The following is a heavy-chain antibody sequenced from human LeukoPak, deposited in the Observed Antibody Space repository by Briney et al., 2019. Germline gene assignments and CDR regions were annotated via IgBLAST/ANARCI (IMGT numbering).Heavy chain of an antibody. CDR3: ARAWESIAGYYFDY. Sequence: ASVKVSCKASGYTFTSYGISWVRQAPGQGLEWMGKINPSFNPGVDVTSYAQKFQGRVTTTRDTSTNTVYMELSSLRSEDTAVYYCARAWESIAGYYFDYWGQGTLVTVSS. CDR1: GYTFTSYG. V-gene: IGHV1-46*01. J-gene: IGHJ4*02. D-gene: IGHD1-26*01. CDR2: INPSFNPGVDVT.